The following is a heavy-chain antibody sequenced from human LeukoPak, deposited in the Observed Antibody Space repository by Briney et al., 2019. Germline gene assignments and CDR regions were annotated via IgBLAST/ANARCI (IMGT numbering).Heavy chain of an antibody. CDR3: ARPLVGDALVY. J-gene: IGHJ4*02. CDR1: GFTFSRYG. D-gene: IGHD1-26*01. V-gene: IGHV3-33*01. CDR2: IWYDGSNE. Sequence: PGGSLRLSCAASGFTFSRYGMHWVRQAPGKGLEWVAVIWYDGSNEYYADSVKGRFTIFRDNSKNTLHLQMNSLRAEDTAVYYCARPLVGDALVYWGQGTLVTVSS.